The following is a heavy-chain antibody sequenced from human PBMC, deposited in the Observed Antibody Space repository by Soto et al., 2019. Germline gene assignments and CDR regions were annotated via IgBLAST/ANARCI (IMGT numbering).Heavy chain of an antibody. V-gene: IGHV1-3*01. CDR1: GYTFTSYA. CDR3: ARERSSWPNWFDP. Sequence: ASVKVSCKASGYTFTSYAMHWVRQAPGQRLEWMGWINAGNGNTKYSQKFQGRVTITRDTSASTAYMELSSLRSEDTAVYYCARERSSWPNWFDPWGQGTLVTVSS. CDR2: INAGNGNT. D-gene: IGHD6-13*01. J-gene: IGHJ5*02.